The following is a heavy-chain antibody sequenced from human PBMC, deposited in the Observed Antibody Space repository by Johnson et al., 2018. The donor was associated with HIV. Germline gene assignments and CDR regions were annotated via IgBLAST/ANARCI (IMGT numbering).Heavy chain of an antibody. J-gene: IGHJ3*01. Sequence: VQLVESGGGLIQPGGSLRLSCAASGFTVSSNYMSWVRQAPGKGLEWVSVIYSGGSTYYAYSVKGRFTISRDNSKNMVYLQMNSLRAEDTAVYYCAKERGISGGFDVWGQGTRVTVSS. V-gene: IGHV3-53*01. CDR1: GFTVSSNY. CDR2: IYSGGST. CDR3: AKERGISGGFDV. D-gene: IGHD2-15*01.